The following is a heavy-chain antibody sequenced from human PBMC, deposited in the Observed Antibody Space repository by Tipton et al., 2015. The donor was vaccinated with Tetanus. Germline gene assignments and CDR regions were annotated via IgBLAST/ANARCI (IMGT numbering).Heavy chain of an antibody. V-gene: IGHV3-21*01. Sequence: SLRLSCAASAFTFSDSPMNWVRQASGEGLEWVSSISSSSDYISYGASVKGRFTISRDNAKSSLYLQMNSLRAEDTAVYYCARGLAEEGFDLWGQGTLVTVSS. CDR1: AFTFSDSP. CDR2: ISSSSDYI. CDR3: ARGLAEEGFDL. J-gene: IGHJ4*02.